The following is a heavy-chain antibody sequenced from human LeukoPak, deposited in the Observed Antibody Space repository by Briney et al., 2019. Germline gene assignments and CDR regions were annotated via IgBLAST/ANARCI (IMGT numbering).Heavy chain of an antibody. D-gene: IGHD1-14*01. Sequence: GGSLRLSCAASGFTISSYAMSSVSQAAGKGLESVSAISDGGGTTYYADSVQGPFTISRDYSKNTLFLQMNSLRADDTSVYYCAKVGTGDLFRALDYWGQGTLVTVSS. CDR3: AKVGTGDLFRALDY. CDR1: GFTISSYA. CDR2: ISDGGGTT. J-gene: IGHJ4*02. V-gene: IGHV3-23*01.